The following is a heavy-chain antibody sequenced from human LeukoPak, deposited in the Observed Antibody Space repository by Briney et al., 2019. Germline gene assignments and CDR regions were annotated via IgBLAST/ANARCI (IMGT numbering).Heavy chain of an antibody. V-gene: IGHV4-34*01. CDR1: GGSFSGYY. CDR3: ARRGYYDTSGYAFDI. CDR2: INHSGST. J-gene: IGHJ3*02. D-gene: IGHD3-22*01. Sequence: SETLSLTCAVYGGSFSGYYWSWIRQPPGKGLEWVGEINHSGSTNYNLSLKSRVTISVDTSKNQFSLKLSSVTAADTAVYYCARRGYYDTSGYAFDIWGQGTMVTVSS.